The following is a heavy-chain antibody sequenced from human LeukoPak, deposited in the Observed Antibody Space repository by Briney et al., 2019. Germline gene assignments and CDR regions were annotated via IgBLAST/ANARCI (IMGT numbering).Heavy chain of an antibody. CDR1: GYSFTSYG. CDR3: ARVRSSWDFDY. V-gene: IGHV7-4-1*02. Sequence: VASVTVSCTASGYSFTSYGMNWVRQAPGQGLEWMGWINTYTGNPTYAQGFTGRFVFSLDTSVSTAYLQISSLKAEDTAVYYCARVRSSWDFDYWGQGTLVTVSS. CDR2: INTYTGNP. D-gene: IGHD6-13*01. J-gene: IGHJ4*02.